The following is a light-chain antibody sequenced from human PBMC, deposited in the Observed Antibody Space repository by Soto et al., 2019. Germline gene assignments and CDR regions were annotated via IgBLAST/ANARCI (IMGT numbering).Light chain of an antibody. CDR1: QSVYSNF. J-gene: IGKJ1*01. Sequence: ESVLTQSPGTLSLSPGERATLSCRASQSVYSNFLAWYQQKPGQARRLLIYGASSRATGIPDRFSGSASGTDFTLTISRLEPEDFAMYYCQQYGVSWTFGQGTKVEIK. CDR2: GAS. V-gene: IGKV3-20*01. CDR3: QQYGVSWT.